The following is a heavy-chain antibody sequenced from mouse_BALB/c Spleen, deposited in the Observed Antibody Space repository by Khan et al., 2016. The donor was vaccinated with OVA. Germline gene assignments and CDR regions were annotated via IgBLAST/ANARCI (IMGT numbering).Heavy chain of an antibody. D-gene: IGHD2-4*01. CDR1: GFSLTSYG. V-gene: IGHV2-2*02. CDR2: IWSGGST. J-gene: IGHJ3*01. Sequence: QMQLEESGPGLVQPSQSLSITCTVSGFSLTSYGVHWVRQSPGKGLEWLGVIWSGGSTDYNEAFISRLSISKDNSKSHVFFKMNSLQGNDTAIYYCARNYDYDEGLAYWGQGTLVTVSA. CDR3: ARNYDYDEGLAY.